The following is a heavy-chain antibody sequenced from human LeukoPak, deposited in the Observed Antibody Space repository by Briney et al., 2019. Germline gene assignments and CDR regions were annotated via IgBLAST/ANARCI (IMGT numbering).Heavy chain of an antibody. J-gene: IGHJ6*03. CDR1: GGSISSYY. Sequence: SETLSLTCTVSGGSISSYYWSWIRQPPGKGLEWIGYIYYSGSTNYNPSLKSRVTISVDTSKNQFSLKLSSVTAADTAVYYCARAPYYYYYMDVWGKGTTVTVSS. V-gene: IGHV4-59*12. CDR2: IYYSGST. CDR3: ARAPYYYYYMDV.